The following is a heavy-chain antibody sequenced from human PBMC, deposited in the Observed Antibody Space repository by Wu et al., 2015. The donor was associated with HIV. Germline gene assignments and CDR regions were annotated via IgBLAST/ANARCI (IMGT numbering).Heavy chain of an antibody. V-gene: IGHV1-8*01. Sequence: QVQLVQSGAEVKKPGASVKVSCKASGYTFTNNDIIWVRQATGQGLEWMGWMNPXSANTDYAQKFQGRITMTRNTSIRTAYMELSSLRSEDTAIYYCARQRAYTSGWYIYDYWGQGTLVTVSS. D-gene: IGHD6-19*01. J-gene: IGHJ4*02. CDR3: ARQRAYTSGWYIYDY. CDR1: GYTFTNND. CDR2: MNPXSANT.